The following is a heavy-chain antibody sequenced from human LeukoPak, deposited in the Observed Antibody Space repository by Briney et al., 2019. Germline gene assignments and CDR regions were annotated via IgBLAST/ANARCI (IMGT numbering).Heavy chain of an antibody. Sequence: ASVKVSCKASGYTFTSYDINWVRQATGQGLEWMGWMNPNSGNTGYAQKFQGRVTMTRNTSISTAYMELSSLRSEDTAVYYCARVSAFGGVIVLVRDAFDIWGQGTMVTVFS. J-gene: IGHJ3*02. CDR2: MNPNSGNT. CDR1: GYTFTSYD. D-gene: IGHD3-16*02. V-gene: IGHV1-8*01. CDR3: ARVSAFGGVIVLVRDAFDI.